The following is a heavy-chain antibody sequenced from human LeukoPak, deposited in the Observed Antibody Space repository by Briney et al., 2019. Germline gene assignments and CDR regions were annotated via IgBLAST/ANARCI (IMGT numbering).Heavy chain of an antibody. Sequence: SETLSLTCAVYGGSFSGYYWSWIRQPPGKGLEWIGEINHSASTNYNPSLKSRVTISVDTSKNQFSLKLSSVTAADTAVYYCARGTVLGYCSSTSCYSKYFQHWGQGTLVTVSS. D-gene: IGHD2-2*01. CDR2: INHSAST. J-gene: IGHJ1*01. V-gene: IGHV4-34*01. CDR1: GGSFSGYY. CDR3: ARGTVLGYCSSTSCYSKYFQH.